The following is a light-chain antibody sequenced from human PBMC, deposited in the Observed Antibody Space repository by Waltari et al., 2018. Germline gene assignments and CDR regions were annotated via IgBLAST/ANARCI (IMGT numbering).Light chain of an antibody. CDR2: LAS. CDR1: QSLLHSNGYNY. J-gene: IGKJ5*01. V-gene: IGKV2-28*01. CDR3: MQGLQIPDT. Sequence: DIVMTQSPLSLPVTPGQAASIPCRSSQSLLHSNGYNYLEWYVKKLGQSPQLLIYLASNRASGVPDRFIGSGSGTDFTLKISRVEAEDVGIYYGMQGLQIPDTVGQGTRLEIK.